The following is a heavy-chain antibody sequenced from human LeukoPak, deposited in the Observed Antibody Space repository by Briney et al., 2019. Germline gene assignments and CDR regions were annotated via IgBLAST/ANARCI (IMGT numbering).Heavy chain of an antibody. CDR2: TYYRSKWYN. D-gene: IGHD2-2*01. CDR1: GDSVSSNSAA. CDR3: ARDRPPDIVVVPAARYYYYGMDV. J-gene: IGHJ6*02. Sequence: SQTLSLTCAISGDSVSSNSAAWNWIRQSPSRGLEWPGRTYYRSKWYNDYAVSVKSRITINPDTSKNQFSLQLNSVTPEDTAVYYCARDRPPDIVVVPAARYYYYGMDVWGQGTTVTVSS. V-gene: IGHV6-1*01.